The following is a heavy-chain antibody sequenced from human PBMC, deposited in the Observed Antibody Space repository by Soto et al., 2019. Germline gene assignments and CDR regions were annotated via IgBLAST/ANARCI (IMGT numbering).Heavy chain of an antibody. Sequence: SETLSLTCTVSGGSISSYYWSWIRQPPGKGLEWIGYIYYSGSTNYNPSLKSRVTISVDTSKNQFSLKLSSVTAAGTAVYYCAREGSSGSYYGAFDIWGQGTMVTVSS. CDR3: AREGSSGSYYGAFDI. CDR2: IYYSGST. J-gene: IGHJ3*02. V-gene: IGHV4-59*01. CDR1: GGSISSYY. D-gene: IGHD1-26*01.